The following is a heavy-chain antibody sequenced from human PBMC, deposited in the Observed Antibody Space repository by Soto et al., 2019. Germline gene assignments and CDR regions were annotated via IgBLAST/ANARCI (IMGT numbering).Heavy chain of an antibody. CDR1: GFTFDDYA. Sequence: EVQLVESGGGLVQPCRSLRLSCAASGFTFDDYAIHWVRQAPGKGLEWVSGIRWNSGSIGYADSVKGRVTISRDNAKNSLYLQMNSRRAEDTALYYCAKRSPVSVVVPAAMLFGWCDPWGQGTMVTVSS. J-gene: IGHJ5*02. V-gene: IGHV3-9*01. D-gene: IGHD2-2*01. CDR2: IRWNSGSI. CDR3: AKRSPVSVVVPAAMLFGWCDP.